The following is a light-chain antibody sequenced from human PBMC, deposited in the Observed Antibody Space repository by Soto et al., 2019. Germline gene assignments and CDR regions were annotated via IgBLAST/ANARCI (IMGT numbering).Light chain of an antibody. Sequence: EVVFTQSPGTLSLSPGDRATVSRRASQTIPSNYLAWYQQKPGQVPRLLIYGASSRATDIPDRFSGSGSGTDFTLTISRLEPEDFALYYCQQYGSSPPTFGQGTKVDIK. CDR1: QTIPSNY. CDR3: QQYGSSPPT. V-gene: IGKV3-20*01. J-gene: IGKJ1*01. CDR2: GAS.